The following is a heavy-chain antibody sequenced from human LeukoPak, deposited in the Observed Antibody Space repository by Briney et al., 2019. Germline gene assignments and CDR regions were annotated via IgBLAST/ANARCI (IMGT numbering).Heavy chain of an antibody. CDR1: GYTFTSHA. CDR2: INTNTGNP. Sequence: ASVKVSCKASGYTFTSHAMNWVRQAPGQGLEWMGWINTNTGNPTYAQGFTGRFVFSLDTSVSTAYLQISSLKAEDTAVYYCARDQTTTYYYDSSGYSPTDYWGQGTLVTVSS. J-gene: IGHJ4*02. D-gene: IGHD3-22*01. CDR3: ARDQTTTYYYDSSGYSPTDY. V-gene: IGHV7-4-1*02.